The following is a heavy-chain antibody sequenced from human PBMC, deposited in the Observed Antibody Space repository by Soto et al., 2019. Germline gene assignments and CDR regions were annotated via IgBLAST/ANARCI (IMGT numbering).Heavy chain of an antibody. CDR1: GYTFTSYA. CDR2: INAGNGNT. J-gene: IGHJ5*02. Sequence: GASVKVSCKASGYTFTSYAMHWVRQAPGQRLEWMGWINAGNGNTKYSQKFQGRVTITRDTSASTAYMELSSLRSEDTAVYYCARDTGGVPNWFDPWGQGTLVTVSS. V-gene: IGHV1-3*01. D-gene: IGHD2-8*02. CDR3: ARDTGGVPNWFDP.